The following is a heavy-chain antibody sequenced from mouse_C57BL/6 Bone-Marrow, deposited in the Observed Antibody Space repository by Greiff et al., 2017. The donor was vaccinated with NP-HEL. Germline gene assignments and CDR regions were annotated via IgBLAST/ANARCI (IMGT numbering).Heavy chain of an antibody. CDR3: ARHGWLLPYWYFDV. V-gene: IGHV1-42*01. D-gene: IGHD2-3*01. CDR1: GYSFTGYY. CDR2: INPSTGGT. J-gene: IGHJ1*03. Sequence: EVQLQESGPELVKPGASVKISCKASGYSFTGYYMNWVKQSPEKSLEWIGEINPSTGGTTYNQKFKAKATLTVDKSSSTAYMQLKSLTSEDSAVYYCARHGWLLPYWYFDVWGTGTTVTVSS.